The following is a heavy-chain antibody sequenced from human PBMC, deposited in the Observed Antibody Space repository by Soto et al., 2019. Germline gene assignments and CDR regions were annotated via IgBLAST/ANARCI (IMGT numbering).Heavy chain of an antibody. CDR2: ISYDGSNK. V-gene: IGHV3-30-3*01. CDR1: GFTFSSYA. CDR3: ARAQQWLVPLYYYGMDV. D-gene: IGHD6-19*01. J-gene: IGHJ6*02. Sequence: HPGGSLRLSCAASGFTFSSYAMHWVRQAPGKGLEWVAVISYDGSNKYYADSVKGRFTISRDNSKNTLYLQMNSLRAEDTAVYYCARAQQWLVPLYYYGMDVWGQGTTVTVSS.